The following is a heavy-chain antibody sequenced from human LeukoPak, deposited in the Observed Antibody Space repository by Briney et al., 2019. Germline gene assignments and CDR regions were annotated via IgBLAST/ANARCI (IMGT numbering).Heavy chain of an antibody. V-gene: IGHV1-18*01. CDR2: ISAYNGDT. CDR3: ARGGYSWHGGFGWDYSYYYMDF. J-gene: IGHJ6*03. Sequence: GASVKVSFKASGYTLSSYGISRVRQAPGQGPEWMGWISAYNGDTKYAQNFQDRVIMTTDTSTATAYMELRGLTSDDTAVYFCARGGYSWHGGFGWDYSYYYMDFWGQGSTVIVSS. D-gene: IGHD2-15*01. CDR1: GYTLSSYG.